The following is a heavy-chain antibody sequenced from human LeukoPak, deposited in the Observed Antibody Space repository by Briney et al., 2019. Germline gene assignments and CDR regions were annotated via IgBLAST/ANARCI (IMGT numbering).Heavy chain of an antibody. CDR1: GFTFSSYS. J-gene: IGHJ4*02. Sequence: GGSLRLSCAASGFTFSSYSMNWVRQAPGKGLEWVSSISSSSSYIYYADSVRGRFTISRDNAKNSLYLQMNSLRAEDTAVYYCASLYGGNSVDYWGQGTLVTVSS. V-gene: IGHV3-21*01. CDR3: ASLYGGNSVDY. CDR2: ISSSSSYI. D-gene: IGHD4-23*01.